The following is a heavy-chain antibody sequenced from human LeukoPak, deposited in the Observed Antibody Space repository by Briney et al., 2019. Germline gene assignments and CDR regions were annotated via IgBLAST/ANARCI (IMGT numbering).Heavy chain of an antibody. CDR1: GGSFSGYY. D-gene: IGHD3-3*01. V-gene: IGHV4-34*01. CDR2: INHSGST. J-gene: IGHJ4*02. CDR3: ARLTTTYYDFWSGPKKYYFDY. Sequence: SETLSLTCAVYGGSFSGYYWSWIRQPPGKGLEWIGEINHSGSTNYNPSLKSRVTISVDTSKNQFSLKLSSVTAADTAVYYCARLTTTYYDFWSGPKKYYFDYWGQGTLVTVSP.